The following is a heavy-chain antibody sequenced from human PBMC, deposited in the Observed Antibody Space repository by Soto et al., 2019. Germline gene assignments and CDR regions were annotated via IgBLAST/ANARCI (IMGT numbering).Heavy chain of an antibody. D-gene: IGHD6-13*01. J-gene: IGHJ5*02. CDR3: ARGRAPILASAGTEETWFAP. CDR1: GGTFSSYA. CDR2: IFHTFGTA. V-gene: IGHV1-69*01. Sequence: QVQLVQSGAEVKKPGSSVKVSCKASGGTFSSYAISWVRQAPGQGLEWMGGIFHTFGTANYAQKFKGRVTITANESAGTADMELSSLRSEVTAVYYCARGRAPILASAGTEETWFAPGGQGTLVTVSS.